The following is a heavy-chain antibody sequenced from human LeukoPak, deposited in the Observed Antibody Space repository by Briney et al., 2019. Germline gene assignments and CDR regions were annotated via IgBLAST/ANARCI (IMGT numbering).Heavy chain of an antibody. CDR1: GFTLNSYL. D-gene: IGHD1-14*01. Sequence: GGSLRLSCAASGFTLNSYLMSWVRQAPGRGLEWVANIKKDGSEESYLDSVKGRFTASRDNAKNSLFLQMNSLRGEDTPVYYCARSNPNRNALDLWGQGTMVTISS. J-gene: IGHJ3*01. CDR2: IKKDGSEE. V-gene: IGHV3-7*01. CDR3: ARSNPNRNALDL.